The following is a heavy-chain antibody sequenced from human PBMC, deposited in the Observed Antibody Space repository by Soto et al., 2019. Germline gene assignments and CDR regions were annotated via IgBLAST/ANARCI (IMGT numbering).Heavy chain of an antibody. J-gene: IGHJ5*02. V-gene: IGHV1-69*12. CDR3: ASGTMVRGVIITFGWFDP. CDR2: IIPIFGTA. Sequence: QVQLVQSGAEVKKPGSSVKVSCKASGGTFSSYAISWVRQAPGHGLEWMGGIIPIFGTANYAQKFQGRVTITADESTSTAYMELSSLRSEDTAVYYCASGTMVRGVIITFGWFDPWGQGTLVTVSS. CDR1: GGTFSSYA. D-gene: IGHD3-10*01.